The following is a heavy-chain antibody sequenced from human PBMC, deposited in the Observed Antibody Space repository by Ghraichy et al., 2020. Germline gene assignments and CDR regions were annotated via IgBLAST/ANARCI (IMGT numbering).Heavy chain of an antibody. J-gene: IGHJ5*02. D-gene: IGHD2-21*02. Sequence: SETLSLTCAVYGGSFSGYYWSWIRQPPGKGLEWIGEINHSGSTNYNPSLKSRVTISVDTSKNQFSLKLSSVTAADTAVYYCARRKGLRPHIVVVTATRRKNWFDPWGQGTLVTVSS. CDR2: INHSGST. CDR1: GGSFSGYY. V-gene: IGHV4-34*01. CDR3: ARRKGLRPHIVVVTATRRKNWFDP.